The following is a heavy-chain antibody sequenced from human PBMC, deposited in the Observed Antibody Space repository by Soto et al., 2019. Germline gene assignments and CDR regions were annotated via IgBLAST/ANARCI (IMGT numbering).Heavy chain of an antibody. D-gene: IGHD3-3*01. CDR2: ISDSGVST. CDR1: GFTFSSYA. CDR3: ARALGFLGPFDY. V-gene: IGHV3-23*01. J-gene: IGHJ4*02. Sequence: PGGSLRLSCAASGFTFSSYAMSWVRQAPGKGLEWVSTISDSGVSTYSADSVKGRFTISRDNSKNTLYLQMNSLRAEDTAVYYCARALGFLGPFDYWSQGSLVTVSS.